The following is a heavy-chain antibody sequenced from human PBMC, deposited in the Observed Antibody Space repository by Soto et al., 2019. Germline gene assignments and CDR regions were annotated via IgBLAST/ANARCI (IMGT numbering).Heavy chain of an antibody. CDR2: ISWDGSNR. J-gene: IGHJ4*02. CDR3: AKDISRGPTKNYDFWSGPDY. CDR1: GFTFYEYA. Sequence: GGSLRLSCAASGFTFYEYAMHWVRQPAGKGLEWVSLISWDGSNRYYADSVQGRFTISRDNSKYSLYLEMDSLRPEDTALYYCAKDISRGPTKNYDFWSGPDYWGQGTLVTVSS. V-gene: IGHV3-43D*04. D-gene: IGHD3-3*01.